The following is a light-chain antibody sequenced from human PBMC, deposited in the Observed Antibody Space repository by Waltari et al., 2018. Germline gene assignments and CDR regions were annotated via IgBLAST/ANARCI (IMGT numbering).Light chain of an antibody. V-gene: IGKV1-39*01. CDR1: QSISSY. CDR2: AAS. J-gene: IGKJ1*01. CDR3: QQSHSAPRT. Sequence: DIQMTQSPSSLSASVGDRVTLHCRASQSISSYLYWYQKKPGKAPKLLIFAASSLESGVPSRFSGSGSGTDFTLTITSLQPEDFATYYCQQSHSAPRTFGQGTKVEIK.